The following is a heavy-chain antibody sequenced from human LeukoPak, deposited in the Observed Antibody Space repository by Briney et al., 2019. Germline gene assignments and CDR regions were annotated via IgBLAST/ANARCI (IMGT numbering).Heavy chain of an antibody. CDR1: GGSISSYY. D-gene: IGHD4-23*01. Sequence: SETLSLTCTVSGGSISSYYWSWIRQPPGKGLEWIGYIYYSGSTNYNPSLKSRVTISVDTSKNQFSLKLSSVTAADTAVYYCARHQDGGNSGFDYWGQGTLVTVSS. V-gene: IGHV4-59*08. CDR2: IYYSGST. CDR3: ARHQDGGNSGFDY. J-gene: IGHJ4*02.